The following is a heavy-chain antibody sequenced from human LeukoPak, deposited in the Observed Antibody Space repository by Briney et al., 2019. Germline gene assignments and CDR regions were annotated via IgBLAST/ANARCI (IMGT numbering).Heavy chain of an antibody. D-gene: IGHD2-2*01. Sequence: PSQTLSLTCTVSGDSISGGGYYWSWIRQHPGKGLEWIGHIYYSGSTYYNPSLKSRVTISVDTSKNQFSLKLSSVTAADTAVYYCARDRGYCSSTSCSYYYGMDVWGQGTRVTVSS. CDR3: ARDRGYCSSTSCSYYYGMDV. CDR2: IYYSGST. J-gene: IGHJ6*02. V-gene: IGHV4-31*03. CDR1: GDSISGGGYY.